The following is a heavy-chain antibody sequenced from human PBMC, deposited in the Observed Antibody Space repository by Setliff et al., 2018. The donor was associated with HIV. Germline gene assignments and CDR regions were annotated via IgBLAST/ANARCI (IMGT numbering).Heavy chain of an antibody. CDR1: GGSFSGYY. CDR3: ARDQRAWTTVTTDY. CDR2: INHSGST. J-gene: IGHJ4*02. V-gene: IGHV4-34*01. D-gene: IGHD4-17*01. Sequence: SETLSLTCAVYGGSFSGYYWSWIRQPPGKGLEWIGGINHSGSTNYNPSLKSRVTISVDTSKNQFSLKLTSVTAADTAVYYCARDQRAWTTVTTDYWGQGTLVTVSS.